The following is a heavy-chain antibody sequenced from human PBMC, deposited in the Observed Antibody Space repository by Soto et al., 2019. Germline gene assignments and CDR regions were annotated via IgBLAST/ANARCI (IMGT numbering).Heavy chain of an antibody. Sequence: QVQLQESGPGLVKTSQTLSLTCTVSGGSINSGDYYWSWIRQHPGKGLEWIGYIYYSGSTYYNPSLKRRVTISVDTSKNQFSLKLSSVTAADTAVYYCAREEVAYYGSGSYNWFDPGGQGTLVTVSS. CDR2: IYYSGST. J-gene: IGHJ5*02. CDR3: AREEVAYYGSGSYNWFDP. D-gene: IGHD3-10*01. CDR1: GGSINSGDYY. V-gene: IGHV4-31*03.